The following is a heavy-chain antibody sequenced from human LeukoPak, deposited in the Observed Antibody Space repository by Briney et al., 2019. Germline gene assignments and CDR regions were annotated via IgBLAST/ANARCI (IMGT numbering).Heavy chain of an antibody. V-gene: IGHV3-74*01. D-gene: IGHD3-22*01. Sequence: PGGSLRLSCAASGFTFSRYWMHWVGQAPGKGVVGVSRINSDGSSTNYADSVKGRVTIYRDKAKNTLYLQMNSLRAEDTAVYYCASLDSSGYYYFDYWGQGTLVTVSS. CDR3: ASLDSSGYYYFDY. J-gene: IGHJ4*02. CDR2: INSDGSST. CDR1: GFTFSRYW.